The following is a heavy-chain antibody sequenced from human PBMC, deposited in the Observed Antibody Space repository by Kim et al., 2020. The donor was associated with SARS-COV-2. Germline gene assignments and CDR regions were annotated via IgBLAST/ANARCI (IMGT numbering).Heavy chain of an antibody. Sequence: GGSLRLSCAASGFTFSNYCMHWVRQAPGKGLVWVAVIWSDGSNKYYADSVKGRFTISRDNSKNTLYLQMNSLRAEDTAVYYCARWYVCYYGMDGWGQGSTVSVPS. CDR3: ARWYVCYYGMDG. D-gene: IGHD6-13*01. J-gene: IGHJ6*02. V-gene: IGHV3-33*03. CDR2: IWSDGSNK. CDR1: GFTFSNYC.